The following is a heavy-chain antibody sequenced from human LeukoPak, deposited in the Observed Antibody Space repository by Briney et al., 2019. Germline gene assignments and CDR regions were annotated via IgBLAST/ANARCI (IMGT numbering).Heavy chain of an antibody. CDR3: ARGGRDDYVWGSYRTIGYFDY. J-gene: IGHJ4*02. Sequence: ASETLSLTCAVYGGSFSGYYWSWIRQPPGKGLEWIGEINHSGSTNYNPSLKSRVTISGDTSKNQFSLKLSSVTAADTAVYYCARGGRDDYVWGSYRTIGYFDYWGQGTLVTVSS. CDR1: GGSFSGYY. V-gene: IGHV4-34*01. CDR2: INHSGST. D-gene: IGHD3-16*02.